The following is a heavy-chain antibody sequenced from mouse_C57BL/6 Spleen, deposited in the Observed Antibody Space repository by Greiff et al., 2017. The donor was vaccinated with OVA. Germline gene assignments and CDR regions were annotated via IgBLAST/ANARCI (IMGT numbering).Heavy chain of an antibody. CDR1: GFTFSSYG. J-gene: IGHJ1*03. Sequence: EVKVVESGGDLVKPGGSLKLSCAASGFTFSSYGMSWVRQTPDKRLEWVATISSGGSYTYYPDSVKGRFTISRDNAKKTLYLQMSSLKSEDTAMYYCARQYFDVWGTGTTVTVSS. CDR2: ISSGGSYT. V-gene: IGHV5-6*01. CDR3: ARQYFDV.